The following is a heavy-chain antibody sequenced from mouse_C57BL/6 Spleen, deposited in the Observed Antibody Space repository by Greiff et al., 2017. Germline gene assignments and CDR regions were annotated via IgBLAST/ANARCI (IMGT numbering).Heavy chain of an antibody. Sequence: QVQLQQPGAELVMPGASVKLSCKASGYTFTSYWMHWVKQRPGQGLEWIGEIDPSDSYTNYNQKFKGKSTLTVDKSSSTAYMQRSSLTSEDSAVYYCARWVLRSYWYCDVWGTGTTVTVSS. CDR3: ARWVLRSYWYCDV. CDR2: IDPSDSYT. CDR1: GYTFTSYW. V-gene: IGHV1-69*01. D-gene: IGHD1-1*01. J-gene: IGHJ1*03.